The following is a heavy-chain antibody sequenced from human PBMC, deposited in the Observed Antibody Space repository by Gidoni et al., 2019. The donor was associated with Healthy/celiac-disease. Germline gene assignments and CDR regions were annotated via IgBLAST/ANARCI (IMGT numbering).Heavy chain of an antibody. CDR1: GGSISSSSYY. V-gene: IGHV4-39*01. CDR2: IYYSGST. Sequence: QLQLQESGPGLVKPSETLSLTCTVSGGSISSSSYYWGWIRQPPGKGLEWIGSIYYSGSTYYNPSLKSRVTISVDTSKNQFSLKLSSVTAADTAVYYCARSAEWELTASFDIWGQGTMVTVSS. D-gene: IGHD1-26*01. J-gene: IGHJ3*02. CDR3: ARSAEWELTASFDI.